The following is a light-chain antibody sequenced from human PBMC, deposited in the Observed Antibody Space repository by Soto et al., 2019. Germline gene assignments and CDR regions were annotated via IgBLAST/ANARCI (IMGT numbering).Light chain of an antibody. CDR2: GAS. J-gene: IGKJ1*01. CDR3: QQYGTSPEA. Sequence: EIVLTQSPGTLSLSPVEIATLSCMSSQSVSNNYLAWYQQKPGQAPRLLIYGASNRATGIPDRFSGSGSGTDFTLTVSRLEPEDFAVYYCQQYGTSPEAFGQGTKVDIK. CDR1: QSVSNNY. V-gene: IGKV3-20*01.